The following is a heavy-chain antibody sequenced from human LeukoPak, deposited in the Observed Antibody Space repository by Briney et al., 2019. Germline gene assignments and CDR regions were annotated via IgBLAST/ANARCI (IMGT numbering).Heavy chain of an antibody. J-gene: IGHJ4*02. D-gene: IGHD3-22*01. CDR3: ARTTFVYYYDSSGYHFDY. CDR2: IYYSGST. CDR1: GGSVSNSLYY. V-gene: IGHV4-61*01. Sequence: SETLSLTCTVSGGSVSNSLYYWSWIRQPPGKGLEWIGYIYYSGSTNYNPSLKSRVTISVDTSKNQFSLKLSSVTAADTAVYYCARTTFVYYYDSSGYHFDYWGQGTLVTVSS.